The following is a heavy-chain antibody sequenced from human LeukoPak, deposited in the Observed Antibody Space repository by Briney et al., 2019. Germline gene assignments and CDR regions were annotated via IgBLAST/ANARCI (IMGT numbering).Heavy chain of an antibody. CDR2: INHGGST. D-gene: IGHD2-21*01. CDR3: ARVRAFRPNVARAYYYYMDV. CDR1: GGSLTSYS. V-gene: IGHV4-34*01. Sequence: SETLSLTCVVYGGSLTSYSWSWVRQSPGKVLEWIGEINHGGSTNYTPSLKSRVPISLDTSENQFSLRLSSVTAADTAVFYCARVRAFRPNVARAYYYYMDVWGKGTTVTVSS. J-gene: IGHJ6*03.